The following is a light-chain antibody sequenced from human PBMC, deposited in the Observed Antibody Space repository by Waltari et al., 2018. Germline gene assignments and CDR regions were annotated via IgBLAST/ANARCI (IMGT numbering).Light chain of an antibody. CDR2: SAS. Sequence: SFRASQSINNYLAWYQQKPGQAPRLLIYSASNRATGIPARFSGSGSGTDFFLTISSLDPEDFAVYYCQQRSSWPRTFGQGTRVEIK. J-gene: IGKJ1*01. CDR3: QQRSSWPRT. V-gene: IGKV3-11*01. CDR1: QSINNY.